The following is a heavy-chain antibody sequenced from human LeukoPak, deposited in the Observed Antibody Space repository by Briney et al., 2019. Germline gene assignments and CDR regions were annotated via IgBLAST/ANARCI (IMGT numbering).Heavy chain of an antibody. V-gene: IGHV3-21*01. J-gene: IGHJ4*02. CDR2: ISGSSRHK. D-gene: IGHD6-13*01. Sequence: GSLRLSCAASGFTFSSYTMNWVRQAPGKGLEWVSSISGSSRHKYYADSVKGRFTISRDNAKNSLYLQMNSLRAEDTAVYYCARTANFAAGYYIDYWGQGTLVTVSS. CDR1: GFTFSSYT. CDR3: ARTANFAAGYYIDY.